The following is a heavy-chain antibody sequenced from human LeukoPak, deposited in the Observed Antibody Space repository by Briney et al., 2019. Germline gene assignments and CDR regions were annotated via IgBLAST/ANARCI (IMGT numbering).Heavy chain of an antibody. CDR1: GFTFSSYG. D-gene: IGHD2-8*02. CDR3: ARWDLLVANGGFDY. J-gene: IGHJ4*02. V-gene: IGHV3-30*03. CDR2: ITYDGNNK. Sequence: GRSLRLSCAASGFTFSSYGMHWVRQAPGKGLEWVAVITYDGNNKYYADSVKGRFTISRDNSENSLYLQMNSLRTEDTAVYYCARWDLLVANGGFDYWGQGTLVTVSS.